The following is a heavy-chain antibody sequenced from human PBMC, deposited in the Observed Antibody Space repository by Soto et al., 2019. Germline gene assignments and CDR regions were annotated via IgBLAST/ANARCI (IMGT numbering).Heavy chain of an antibody. D-gene: IGHD6-13*01. CDR3: ARPFGAGNYYYYYGMDV. V-gene: IGHV3-30-3*01. J-gene: IGHJ6*02. CDR1: GFTFSSYA. CDR2: ISYDGSNK. Sequence: PVGSLRLSCAASGFTFSSYAMHWVRQAPGKGLEWVAVISYDGSNKYYADSVKGRFTISRDNSKNTLYLQMNSLRAEDTAVYYCARPFGAGNYYYYYGMDVWGQGTTVTVSS.